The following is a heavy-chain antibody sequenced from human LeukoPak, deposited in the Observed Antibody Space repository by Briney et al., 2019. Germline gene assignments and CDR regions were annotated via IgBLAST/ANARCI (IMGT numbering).Heavy chain of an antibody. V-gene: IGHV1-69*06. CDR1: GGTFSSYA. J-gene: IGHJ5*02. CDR2: IIPIFGTA. Sequence: SLRVSCKASGGTFSSYAISWVRQAPGQGVEWMGRIIPIFGTANYAQTLQGRVTITPDKSTSTAYMELSSLRSEDTAVYYCARVVYCSSTSCYNWFDRWGQGTLVTVSS. CDR3: ARVVYCSSTSCYNWFDR. D-gene: IGHD2-2*01.